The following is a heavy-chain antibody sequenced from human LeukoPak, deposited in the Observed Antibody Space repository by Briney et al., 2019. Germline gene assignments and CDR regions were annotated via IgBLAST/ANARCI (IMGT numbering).Heavy chain of an antibody. CDR2: INHSGST. CDR1: GGSFSGYY. D-gene: IGHD6-19*01. V-gene: IGHV4-34*01. J-gene: IGHJ4*02. Sequence: SETRSLTCAVYGGSFSGYYWSWIRQPPGKGQEWIGEINHSGSTNYNPSLKSRVTISVDTSKNLFSAKLSSVTASDTAVYYCARPVSGSSGWYYNYWGQGTLVTVSS. CDR3: ARPVSGSSGWYYNY.